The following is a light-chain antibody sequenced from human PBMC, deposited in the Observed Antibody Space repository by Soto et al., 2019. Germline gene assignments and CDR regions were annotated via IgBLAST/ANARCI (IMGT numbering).Light chain of an antibody. CDR1: QSVISS. Sequence: EIVVTQSPALLSVSPGERVTLSCRASQSVISSIAWYQQKLGQAPRLLIYDASNRATGIPARFSGSGSGTDFTLTISSLEPEDFAVYYCQQRSNWPPTFGQGTRLEIK. V-gene: IGKV3-11*01. CDR3: QQRSNWPPT. J-gene: IGKJ5*01. CDR2: DAS.